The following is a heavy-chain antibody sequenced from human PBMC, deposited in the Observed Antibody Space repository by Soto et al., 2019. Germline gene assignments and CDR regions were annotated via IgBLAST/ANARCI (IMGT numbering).Heavy chain of an antibody. CDR1: GGTFSSYA. V-gene: IGHV1-69*13. Sequence: ASVKVSCKASGGTFSSYAISWVRQAPGQGLEWMGGIIPIFGTANYAQKFQGRVTITADESTSTAYMELSSLRSEDTAVYYCARAQTLVRFLEWSHFDYWGQGTLVTVSS. D-gene: IGHD3-3*01. J-gene: IGHJ4*02. CDR3: ARAQTLVRFLEWSHFDY. CDR2: IIPIFGTA.